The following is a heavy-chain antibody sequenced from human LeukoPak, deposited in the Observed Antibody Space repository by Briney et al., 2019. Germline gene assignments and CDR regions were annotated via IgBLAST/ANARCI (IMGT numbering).Heavy chain of an antibody. CDR1: GFTFGSYG. CDR3: AIMHGYYDGSGYWVQ. D-gene: IGHD3-22*01. J-gene: IGHJ1*01. V-gene: IGHV3-23*01. CDR2: ITPNADRT. Sequence: GGSLRLSCAASGFTFGSYGMSWVRQAPGKGLEWVSFITPNADRTSYADSVEGRFTISRGNPRNTLYMQMNSLRDGDTAVYYCAIMHGYYDGSGYWVQWGQGTLVTVSS.